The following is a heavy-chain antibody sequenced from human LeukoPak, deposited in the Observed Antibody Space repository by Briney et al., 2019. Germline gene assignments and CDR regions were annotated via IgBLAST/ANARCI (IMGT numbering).Heavy chain of an antibody. CDR3: ALERGYYDSSGTDAFDI. V-gene: IGHV4-31*03. Sequence: PSETLSLTCTVSGGSISSGGYYWSWIRQHPGKGLEWIGYIYYSGSTYYNPSLKSRVTISVDTSKNQFSLKLSSVTAADTAVYYCALERGYYDSSGTDAFDIWGQGTMVTVSS. J-gene: IGHJ3*02. CDR1: GGSISSGGYY. D-gene: IGHD3-22*01. CDR2: IYYSGST.